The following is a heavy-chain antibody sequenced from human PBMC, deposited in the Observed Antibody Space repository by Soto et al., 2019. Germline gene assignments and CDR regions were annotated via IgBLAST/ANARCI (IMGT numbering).Heavy chain of an antibody. Sequence: ASVKVSCKASGYTFTSYDINWVRQATGQGLEWMGWMNPNSGNTGYAQKFQGRVTMTRDTSVSTAYMELSSLRSEDTAVYYCARDTYGSGSYRGPGDAFDIWGQGTVVTVSS. CDR3: ARDTYGSGSYRGPGDAFDI. D-gene: IGHD3-10*01. CDR1: GYTFTSYD. CDR2: MNPNSGNT. V-gene: IGHV1-8*01. J-gene: IGHJ3*02.